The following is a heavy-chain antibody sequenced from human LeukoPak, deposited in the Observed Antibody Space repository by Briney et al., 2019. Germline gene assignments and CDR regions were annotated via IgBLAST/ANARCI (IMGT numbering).Heavy chain of an antibody. D-gene: IGHD6-19*01. J-gene: IGHJ4*02. V-gene: IGHV1-69*13. CDR1: GGTFSSYA. CDR3: ARAGGGYVAGYPAYYFDY. Sequence: SVKVTCKASGGTFSSYAISWVRQAPGQGLEWMGGIIPIFGTANYAQKFQGRVTITADESTSTAYMELSSLRSEDTAVYYCARAGGGYVAGYPAYYFDYWGQGTLVTVSS. CDR2: IIPIFGTA.